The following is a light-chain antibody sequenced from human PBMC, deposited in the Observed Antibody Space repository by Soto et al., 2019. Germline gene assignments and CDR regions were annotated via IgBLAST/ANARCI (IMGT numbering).Light chain of an antibody. CDR2: EVS. J-gene: IGLJ1*01. CDR3: SSYTSSSTQV. V-gene: IGLV2-14*01. Sequence: QSALTQPASVSGSHGQSITISCTGTSSDVGVYNYVSWYQQHPGKAPKLMIYEVSNRPSGVSNRFSGSKSGNTASLTISGLQAEDEADFYCSSYTSSSTQVFGTGTKLPVL. CDR1: SSDVGVYNY.